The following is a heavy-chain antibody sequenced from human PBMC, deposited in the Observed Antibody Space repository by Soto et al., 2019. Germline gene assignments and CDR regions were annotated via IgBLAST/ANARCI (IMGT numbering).Heavy chain of an antibody. V-gene: IGHV1-69*06. Sequence: VQLVHSGAEVKKPGSSVKVSCKASGCTFSSYAISWVRQAPVQGLEWMGGLIPIFGTANDAQKFQGRVTMTADKSTSTAYMEVSILRSEYTAVYYCARDVVVGASTDRVWGGFDPWGQGTLVTVS. CDR2: LIPIFGTA. J-gene: IGHJ5*02. D-gene: IGHD2-15*01. CDR3: ARDVVVGASTDRVWGGFDP. CDR1: GCTFSSYA.